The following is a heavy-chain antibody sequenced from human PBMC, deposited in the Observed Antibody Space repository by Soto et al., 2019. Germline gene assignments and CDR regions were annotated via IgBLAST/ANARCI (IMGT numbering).Heavy chain of an antibody. CDR1: GGSISGYF. V-gene: IGHV4-59*01. J-gene: IGHJ5*02. CDR2: IYYSGST. Sequence: TCTVSGGSISGYFWSWMRQPPGKELEWIGYIYYSGSTNYNPSLKSRITMSVDSSKNQFSLKLSSVTAADTAVYYCARHRYGSGSLYNWFDPWGQGTLVTVSS. D-gene: IGHD3-10*01. CDR3: ARHRYGSGSLYNWFDP.